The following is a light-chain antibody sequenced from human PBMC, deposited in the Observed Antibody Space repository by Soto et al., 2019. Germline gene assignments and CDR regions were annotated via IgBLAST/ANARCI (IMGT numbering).Light chain of an antibody. CDR2: GAS. J-gene: IGKJ1*01. CDR3: QQRTDRPPWT. Sequence: EIVMTQSPATLSVSPGERATLSCRASQSVSGNLAWYQQKPGQAPRLLIYGASTRATGIPARFSGSGSGTEFTLTISSLQSEDFAVYYCQQRTDRPPWTFGQGTKVDIK. V-gene: IGKV3-15*01. CDR1: QSVSGN.